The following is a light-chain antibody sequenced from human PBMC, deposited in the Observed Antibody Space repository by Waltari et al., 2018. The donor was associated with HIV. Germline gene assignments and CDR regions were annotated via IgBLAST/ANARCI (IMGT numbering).Light chain of an antibody. V-gene: IGLV2-23*02. CDR1: TTDIWHYNL. J-gene: IGLJ3*02. Sequence: QSALTQPASVSGSPGQSITISCTGATTDIWHYNLVSWYQQHPGRAPKLIIVEVSERPSGVSDRFSGSKSDSTASLTISGLQAEDEATYFCCSYVGSDTWVFGGGTQLTVL. CDR2: EVS. CDR3: CSYVGSDTWV.